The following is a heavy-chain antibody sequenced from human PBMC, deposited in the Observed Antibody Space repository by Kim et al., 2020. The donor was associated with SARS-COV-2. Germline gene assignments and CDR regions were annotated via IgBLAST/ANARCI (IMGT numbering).Heavy chain of an antibody. CDR3: ARAAAVAVLYYFDY. J-gene: IGHJ4*02. Sequence: NPSLKSRVTISVDTSKNQFSLKLSSVTAADTAVYYCARAAAVAVLYYFDYWGQGTLVTVSS. V-gene: IGHV4-34*01. D-gene: IGHD6-19*01.